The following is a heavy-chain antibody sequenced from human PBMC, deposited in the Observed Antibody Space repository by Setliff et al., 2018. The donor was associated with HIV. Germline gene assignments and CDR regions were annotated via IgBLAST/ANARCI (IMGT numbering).Heavy chain of an antibody. CDR2: INHRGST. V-gene: IGHV4-34*01. CDR3: RFTGREGAAAGEDLPYVEDVVEDV. CDR1: GGSFSGYY. D-gene: IGHD6-13*01. J-gene: IGHJ6*02. Sequence: PSETLSLTCAVYGGSFSGYYWSWIRQPPGKGLEWIGEINHRGSTNYNPSLKSRVTISVDTSKKQFSLKVSSVIAADTAVYFCRFTGREGAAAGEDLPYVEDVVEDVWGQGTTVTVSS.